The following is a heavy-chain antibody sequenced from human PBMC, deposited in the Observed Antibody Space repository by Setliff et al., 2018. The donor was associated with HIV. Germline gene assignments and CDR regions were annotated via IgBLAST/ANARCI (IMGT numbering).Heavy chain of an antibody. CDR1: GLTFNRYW. V-gene: IGHV3-21*05. CDR3: AIDKSGPGDQVEY. D-gene: IGHD7-27*01. CDR2: IPISETDT. Sequence: LSCVASGLTFNRYWMSWVRQAPGRGLEWVSYIPISETDTYYADSVKGRFSMSRDSAKNSLYLQMNRLRVEDSAVYYCAIDKSGPGDQVEYWGQGTQVTVSS. J-gene: IGHJ4*02.